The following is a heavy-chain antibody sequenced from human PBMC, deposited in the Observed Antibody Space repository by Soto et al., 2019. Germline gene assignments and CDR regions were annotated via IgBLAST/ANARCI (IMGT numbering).Heavy chain of an antibody. CDR3: TTDLWRIAVVVGSTGYFNP. V-gene: IGHV3-15*01. Sequence: GSLRLSCAASGFTFSDAWMSWVRQAPGKGLDWVGRIKSKSDVGTTEYAAPVRGRFTISRDDSKNTLYLQMNSLKTEDTTVYYCTTDLWRIAVVVGSTGYFNPWGQGTPVTVPQ. J-gene: IGHJ5*02. D-gene: IGHD2-15*01. CDR1: GFTFSDAW. CDR2: IKSKSDVGTT.